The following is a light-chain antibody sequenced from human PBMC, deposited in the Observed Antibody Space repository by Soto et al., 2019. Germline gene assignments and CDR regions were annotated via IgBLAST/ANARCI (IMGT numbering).Light chain of an antibody. CDR1: SGSIASNY. CDR2: EDN. Sequence: NFMLTQPHSVSESPGKTVTISCTRSSGSIASNYVQWYQQRPGSSPTTIIYEDNLRPSGVPDRFSGSIDSSSNSASLTISGLKTEDEADYYCQSYDTSSQVFGGGTQLTVL. V-gene: IGLV6-57*01. J-gene: IGLJ7*01. CDR3: QSYDTSSQV.